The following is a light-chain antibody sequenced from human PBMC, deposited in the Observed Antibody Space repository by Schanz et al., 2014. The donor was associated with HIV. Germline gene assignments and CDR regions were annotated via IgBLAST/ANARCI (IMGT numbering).Light chain of an antibody. CDR2: DVT. J-gene: IGLJ3*02. CDR3: ISYTSSASRYVM. CDR1: SRDVGGYNY. V-gene: IGLV2-14*03. Sequence: QSALTQPASVSGSPGQSITISCRGTSRDVGGYNYVSWYQQHPGKAPKLMIYDVTNRPSGISSRFSGSKSGNTASLTISGLETEGEADDYCISYTSSASRYVMFGGGTKLTVL.